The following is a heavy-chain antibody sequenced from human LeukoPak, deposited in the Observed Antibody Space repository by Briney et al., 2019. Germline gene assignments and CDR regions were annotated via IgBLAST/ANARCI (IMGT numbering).Heavy chain of an antibody. J-gene: IGHJ4*02. CDR1: GFTFSSYA. Sequence: GGSLRLSCAASGFTFSSYAMSWVRQAPGKGLEWVSAISGSGGSTYYADSVKGRFTISRDNSKNTLFLQMNSLRAEDTAVYYCAREDGYCSGGNCYSYFDSWGQGTLVTVSS. D-gene: IGHD2-15*01. V-gene: IGHV3-23*01. CDR3: AREDGYCSGGNCYSYFDS. CDR2: ISGSGGST.